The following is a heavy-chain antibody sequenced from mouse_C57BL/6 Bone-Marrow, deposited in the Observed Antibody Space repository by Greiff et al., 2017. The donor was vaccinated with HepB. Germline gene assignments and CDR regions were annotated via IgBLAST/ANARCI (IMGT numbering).Heavy chain of an antibody. CDR3: ARETYYSNPGDY. Sequence: VQLQQSGAELVKPGASVKIPCKASGYAFSSYWMNWVKQRPGKGLEWLGQIYPGDGDTNYNGKFKGKATLTADKSSSTAYMQLSSLTSEYSAFYFCARETYYSNPGDYWGQGTSVPVSS. CDR1: GYAFSSYW. V-gene: IGHV1-80*01. J-gene: IGHJ4*01. CDR2: IYPGDGDT. D-gene: IGHD2-5*01.